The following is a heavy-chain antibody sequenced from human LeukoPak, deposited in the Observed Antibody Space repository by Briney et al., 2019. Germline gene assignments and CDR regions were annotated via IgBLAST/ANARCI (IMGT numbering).Heavy chain of an antibody. Sequence: GESLKISCAASGFTFSSYAMSWVRQAPGKGLEWVSAISGSGGSTYYADSVKGRFTISRDNSKNTLYLQMNSLRAEDTAVYYCARKTITMVRGVTIYFDYWGQGTLVTVSS. D-gene: IGHD3-10*01. CDR3: ARKTITMVRGVTIYFDY. CDR1: GFTFSSYA. V-gene: IGHV3-23*01. J-gene: IGHJ4*02. CDR2: ISGSGGST.